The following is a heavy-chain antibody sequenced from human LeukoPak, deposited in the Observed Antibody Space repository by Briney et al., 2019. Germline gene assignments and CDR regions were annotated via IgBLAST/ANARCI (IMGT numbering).Heavy chain of an antibody. D-gene: IGHD2-2*01. CDR2: INWNGGST. J-gene: IGHJ5*02. V-gene: IGHV3-20*04. CDR1: GFTFDDYG. Sequence: GGSLRLSCAASGFTFDDYGMRWVRQAPGKGLGWVSGINWNGGSTGYADSLKGRFTISRDNAKNSLYLQMNSLRAEDTAVYYCARAMPHDNWFNPWGQGSLVTVSS. CDR3: ARAMPHDNWFNP.